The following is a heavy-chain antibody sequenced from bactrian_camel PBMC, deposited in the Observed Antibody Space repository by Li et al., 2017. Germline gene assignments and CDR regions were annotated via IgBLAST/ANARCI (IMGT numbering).Heavy chain of an antibody. V-gene: IGHV3S6*01. CDR1: GFAFGTAW. J-gene: IGHJ4*01. CDR3: AAARGRNLEGRGRCTLGFEW. D-gene: IGHD1*01. CDR2: ISKGSDDK. Sequence: HVQLVESGGGSVQAGGSLKLSCAASGFAFGTAWMHWVRQAPGKGLEWLSRISKGSDDKYYSDSIKGRFTISRDNAKNALYLQMNALKPEDSAMYYCAAARGRNLEGRGRCTLGFEWWGQGTQVTVS.